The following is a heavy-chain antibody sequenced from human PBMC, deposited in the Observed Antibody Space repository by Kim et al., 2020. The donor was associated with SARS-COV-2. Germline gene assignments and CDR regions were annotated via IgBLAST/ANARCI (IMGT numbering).Heavy chain of an antibody. CDR1: GYIFSNFA. J-gene: IGHJ6*02. Sequence: GGSLRLSCAASGYIFSNFAMHWVRQAPGKGLEWVAVVSHDGKNIYYGDSVRGRFTISRDNSKNTLSLQMSSLSSDDTAVYHCAKGSTSVNYGMAVWGQGT. CDR2: VSHDGKNI. CDR3: AKGSTSVNYGMAV. V-gene: IGHV3-30*18.